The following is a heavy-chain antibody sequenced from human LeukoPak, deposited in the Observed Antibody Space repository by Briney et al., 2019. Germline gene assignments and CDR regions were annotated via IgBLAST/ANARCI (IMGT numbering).Heavy chain of an antibody. CDR1: GYTFTSYY. Sequence: GASVKVSCKASGYTFTSYYMHWVRQAPGQGLEWMGIINPSGGSTSYAQKFQGRITVTRDTPTSTVYMELSSLTSDDTAVYYCARASVPRTHLYSGTWSLICFDPWGQGTLVTVSS. D-gene: IGHD6-13*01. V-gene: IGHV1-46*01. J-gene: IGHJ5*02. CDR2: INPSGGST. CDR3: ARASVPRTHLYSGTWSLICFDP.